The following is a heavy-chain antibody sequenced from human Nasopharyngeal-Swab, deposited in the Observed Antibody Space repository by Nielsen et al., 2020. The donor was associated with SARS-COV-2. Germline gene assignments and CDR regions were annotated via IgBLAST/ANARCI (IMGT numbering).Heavy chain of an antibody. D-gene: IGHD4-23*01. Sequence: WIRQPPGKGLEWIGEINHSGSTNYNPSLKSRVTISVDTSKNQFSLKLSSVTAADTAVYYCARGDAYGGNLYYGMDVWGQGTTVTVS. J-gene: IGHJ6*02. V-gene: IGHV4-34*01. CDR3: ARGDAYGGNLYYGMDV. CDR2: INHSGST.